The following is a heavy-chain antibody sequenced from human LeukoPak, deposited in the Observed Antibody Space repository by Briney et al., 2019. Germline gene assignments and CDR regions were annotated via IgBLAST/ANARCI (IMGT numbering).Heavy chain of an antibody. D-gene: IGHD3-3*01. CDR1: GGSFGNYY. J-gene: IGHJ4*02. V-gene: IGHV4-34*01. CDR3: AIGPGGYYFDY. CDR2: VNQGGNT. Sequence: SETLSLTCTVYGGSFGNYYWSWIRQPPGKGLEWIAEVNQGGNTNYNPSLKSRVTISLDTSKNQFSLKLSSVSAADTAVYYCAIGPGGYYFDYWGQGTLVTVSS.